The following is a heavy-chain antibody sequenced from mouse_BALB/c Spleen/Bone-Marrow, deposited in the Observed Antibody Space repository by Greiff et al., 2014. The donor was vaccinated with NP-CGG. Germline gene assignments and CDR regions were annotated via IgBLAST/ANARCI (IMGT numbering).Heavy chain of an antibody. CDR3: TRLGSTMITTDAY. CDR1: GYTFTSYW. CDR2: IYPGSGST. D-gene: IGHD2-4*01. J-gene: IGHJ3*01. Sequence: LQQSGFELVRPGASVKLSCKASGYTFTSYWMHWVKQRPGQGLEWIGNIYPGSGSTNYDEKFKSKATLTVDTSSSTAYMQLSSLTSEDSAVYYCTRLGSTMITTDAYWGQGTLVTVSA. V-gene: IGHV1S22*01.